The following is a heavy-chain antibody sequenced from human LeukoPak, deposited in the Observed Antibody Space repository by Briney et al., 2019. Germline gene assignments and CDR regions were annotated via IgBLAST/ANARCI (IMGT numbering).Heavy chain of an antibody. CDR3: ARRSSSGGYYFDY. CDR2: IYPGDSDI. J-gene: IGHJ4*02. CDR1: GYSFSSYW. D-gene: IGHD3-16*01. Sequence: GESLKISCKGSGYSFSSYWIGWVRQMPGKGPEWMVIIYPGDSDIKYSPSFEGQVTISADKSNSTAYLQWSSLKASDTAMYYCARRSSSGGYYFDYWCQGTLVTVSS. V-gene: IGHV5-51*01.